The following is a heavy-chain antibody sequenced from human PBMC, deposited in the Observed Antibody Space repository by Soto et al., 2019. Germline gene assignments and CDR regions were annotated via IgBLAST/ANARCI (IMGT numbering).Heavy chain of an antibody. D-gene: IGHD2-21*01. CDR3: ARHGTFWGDTPRWVDP. V-gene: IGHV4-39*01. CDR2: LYDNENDRN. J-gene: IGHJ5*02. Sequence: PSETLSLTCTVSGGSIKGTGYFWAWIRQSPGKGLEWIASLYDNENDRNYYNPSLKSRVTISADTSKNQLSLRLTLVTAADTAGYFCARHGTFWGDTPRWVDPWGQGTLVTVSS. CDR1: GGSIKGTGYF.